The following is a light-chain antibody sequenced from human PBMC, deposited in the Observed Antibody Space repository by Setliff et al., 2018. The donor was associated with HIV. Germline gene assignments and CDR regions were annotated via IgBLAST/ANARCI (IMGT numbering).Light chain of an antibody. CDR1: STDVGGYDS. CDR3: CSYGAPSTFYV. J-gene: IGLJ1*01. V-gene: IGLV2-11*01. Sequence: QSVLTQPRSVSGSPGQSVTISCTTTSTDVGGYDSVSWYQQLPGKAPKLMIYDVNKRPSGIPDRFSGSKSGNTASLTISGLQAADEADYYCCSYGAPSTFYVFGTGTRSPS. CDR2: DVN.